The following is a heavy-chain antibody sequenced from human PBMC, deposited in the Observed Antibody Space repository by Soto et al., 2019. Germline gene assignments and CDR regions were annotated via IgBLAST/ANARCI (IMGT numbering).Heavy chain of an antibody. J-gene: IGHJ4*02. CDR2: ISYDGSNK. D-gene: IGHD3-10*02. CDR1: GFTISSYG. CDR3: SRVRSGLSLDY. Sequence: QVQLVESGGGGIQPGRSLRLSCAASGFTISSYGMHWVRRAPGKGLEWVAVISYDGSNKYYTDSVKGRFTISRDNSKNTLYLQMNSLRAEDTAVYYCSRVRSGLSLDYWGQGTLVNVSS. V-gene: IGHV3-30*03.